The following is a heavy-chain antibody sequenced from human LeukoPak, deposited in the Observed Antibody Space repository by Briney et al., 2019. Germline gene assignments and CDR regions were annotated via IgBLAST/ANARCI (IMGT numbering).Heavy chain of an antibody. D-gene: IGHD6-19*01. CDR3: AKDYNIAVFDY. V-gene: IGHV3-30-3*01. Sequence: GGSLRLSCAASGFTFSSHAIHWVRQAPGKGLEWVAVISYDGSNKYYADSVKGRFTISRDNSKNTLYLQMNSLRAEDTAVYYCAKDYNIAVFDYWGQGTLVTVSS. CDR1: GFTFSSHA. CDR2: ISYDGSNK. J-gene: IGHJ4*02.